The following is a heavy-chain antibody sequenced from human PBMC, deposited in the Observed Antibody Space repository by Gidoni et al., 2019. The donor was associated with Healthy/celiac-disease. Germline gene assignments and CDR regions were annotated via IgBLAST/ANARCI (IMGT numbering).Heavy chain of an antibody. Sequence: QVQLVESGGGLVKPGGSLRLSGAASGFTFSVYYMSWCRQAPGKGLDWVSYISSSGSTIYYSDSVKGRFTISRDNAKNSLYLQMNSLRAEDTAVYYCARDLPDIVVVPAAIRRQWLVVGFDYWGQGTLVTVSS. V-gene: IGHV3-11*01. CDR2: ISSSGSTI. J-gene: IGHJ4*02. CDR3: ARDLPDIVVVPAAIRRQWLVVGFDY. CDR1: GFTFSVYY. D-gene: IGHD2-2*02.